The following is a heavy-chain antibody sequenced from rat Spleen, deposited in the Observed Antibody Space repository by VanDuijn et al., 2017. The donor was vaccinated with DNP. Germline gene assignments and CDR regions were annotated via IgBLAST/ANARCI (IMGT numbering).Heavy chain of an antibody. CDR2: IRYDGGST. CDR3: ARHPLYGGYMYFDA. V-gene: IGHV5-22*01. D-gene: IGHD1-11*01. CDR1: GFTFSDYY. Sequence: EVQLVESGGGLVQPGRSLKLSCAASGFTFSDYYMAWVRQAPTKGLEWVAYIRYDGGSTYYGDSGKGRFTISRDNGKNSLYLHMDSLKSEDTATYYCARHPLYGGYMYFDAWGQGVMVTVSS. J-gene: IGHJ2*01.